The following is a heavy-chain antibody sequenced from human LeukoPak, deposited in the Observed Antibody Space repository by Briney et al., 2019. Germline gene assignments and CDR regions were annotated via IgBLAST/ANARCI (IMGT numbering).Heavy chain of an antibody. CDR3: VCTPENSGSYFLDY. Sequence: PGRSLRLSCAASGFTFSSYGMHWVRQAPGKGLEWVAVISYDGSNKYYADSVKGRFTISRDNSKNTLYLQMNSLRAEDTAVYYCVCTPENSGSYFLDYWGQGTLVTVSS. D-gene: IGHD1-26*01. CDR2: ISYDGSNK. V-gene: IGHV3-30*03. CDR1: GFTFSSYG. J-gene: IGHJ4*02.